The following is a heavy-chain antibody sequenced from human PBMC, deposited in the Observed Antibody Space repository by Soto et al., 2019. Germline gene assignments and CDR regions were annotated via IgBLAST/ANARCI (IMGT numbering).Heavy chain of an antibody. CDR1: GGSISSYY. CDR2: IYYSGST. Sequence: SETLSLTCTVSGGSISSYYWSWIRQPPGKGLEWIGYIYYSGSTNYNPSLKSRVTISVDTSKNQFSLKLSSVTAADTAVYYCARSPALWFGSFDYWGQGTLVTVSS. J-gene: IGHJ4*02. V-gene: IGHV4-59*01. CDR3: ARSPALWFGSFDY. D-gene: IGHD3-10*01.